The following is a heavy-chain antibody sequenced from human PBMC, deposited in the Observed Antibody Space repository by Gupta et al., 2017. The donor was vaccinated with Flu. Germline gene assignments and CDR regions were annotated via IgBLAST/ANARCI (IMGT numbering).Heavy chain of an antibody. D-gene: IGHD5-18*01. CDR2: INHSGST. J-gene: IGHJ4*02. Sequence: QVQLQQWGAGLLKPSETLSLTCAVYGGSFSGYYWSWIRQPPGKGLEWIGEINHSGSTNYNPSLKSRVTISVDTSKNQFSLKLSSVTAADTAVYYCARGISDTAMVISYWGQGTLVTVSS. CDR3: ARGISDTAMVISY. V-gene: IGHV4-34*01. CDR1: GGSFSGYY.